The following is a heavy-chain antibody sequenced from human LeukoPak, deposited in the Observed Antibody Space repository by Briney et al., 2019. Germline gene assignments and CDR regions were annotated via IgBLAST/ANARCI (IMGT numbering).Heavy chain of an antibody. V-gene: IGHV4-39*01. J-gene: IGHJ4*02. CDR1: GGSINNSSYY. CDR2: IYYSGRT. CDR3: AGGRLVSSQPFDY. Sequence: PSETLSLTCTVSGGSINNSSYYWGWIRQPPGKGLEWIGSIYYSGRTYYNVSLESRVSISVDTSKKQFSLKLSSVTAADTAVYYCAGGRLVSSQPFDYWGQGTLVTVSS. D-gene: IGHD6-6*01.